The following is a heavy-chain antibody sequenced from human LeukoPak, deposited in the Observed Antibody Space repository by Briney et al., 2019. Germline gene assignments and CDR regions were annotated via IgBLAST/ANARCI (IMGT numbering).Heavy chain of an antibody. D-gene: IGHD4-17*01. CDR1: GFTLNEYW. Sequence: PGGSLRLSCEASGFTLNEYWMHWVRQAPGKGLVWVSRITGDGSDIAYADSVKGRFTVSRDDAKNTLFLQMNSLRVEDTAIYYCARDAYTTTSNWLDPWGQGTLVTVSS. V-gene: IGHV3-74*01. CDR2: ITGDGSDI. CDR3: ARDAYTTTSNWLDP. J-gene: IGHJ5*02.